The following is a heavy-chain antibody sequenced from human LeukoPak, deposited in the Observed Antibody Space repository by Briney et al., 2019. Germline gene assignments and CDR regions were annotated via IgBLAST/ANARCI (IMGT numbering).Heavy chain of an antibody. J-gene: IGHJ6*03. CDR1: GYTFTSYA. CDR3: ARHYIMGHYDFWSGQTYYMDV. V-gene: IGHV1-3*01. Sequence: ASVKVSCKASGYTFTSYAIHWARQAPGQRLEWIGWINAGNDITKYSQRFQGRVTITRDTSASTAYMELSSLRSEDTAVYYCARHYIMGHYDFWSGQTYYMDVWGKGTTVTVSS. CDR2: INAGNDIT. D-gene: IGHD3-3*01.